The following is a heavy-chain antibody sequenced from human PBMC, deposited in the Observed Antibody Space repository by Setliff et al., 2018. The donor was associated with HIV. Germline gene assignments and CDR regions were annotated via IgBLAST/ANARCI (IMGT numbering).Heavy chain of an antibody. CDR1: GFSFGDYA. CDR3: SRVQWVVAAIEDFYYMDV. J-gene: IGHJ6*03. Sequence: GGSLRLSCTASGFSFGDYAMGWVRQAPGKGLEWVGFIRSGAYGGTTEYAASMKGRFIISRDDSKNIAYLQMNSLKAEDTAVYYCSRVQWVVAAIEDFYYMDVWGKGTTVTVSS. CDR2: IRSGAYGGTT. D-gene: IGHD2-15*01. V-gene: IGHV3-49*04.